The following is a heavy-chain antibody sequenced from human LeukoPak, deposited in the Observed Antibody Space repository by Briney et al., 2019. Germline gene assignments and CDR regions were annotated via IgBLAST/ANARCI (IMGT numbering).Heavy chain of an antibody. Sequence: SGTLSHTCAVSGGSISSSNWWSWVRQPPGKGLEWIGEIYHSGSTNYNPSLKSRVTISVDKSKNQFSLKLSSVTAADTAVYYCARRYCSGGSCYEIDYWGQGTLVTVSS. V-gene: IGHV4-4*02. D-gene: IGHD2-15*01. CDR3: ARRYCSGGSCYEIDY. CDR2: IYHSGST. J-gene: IGHJ4*02. CDR1: GGSISSSNW.